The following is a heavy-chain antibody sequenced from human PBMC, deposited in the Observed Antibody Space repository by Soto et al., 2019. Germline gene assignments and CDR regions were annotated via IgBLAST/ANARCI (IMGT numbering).Heavy chain of an antibody. CDR3: ASSYYDFWSGYPGIIPHGMDV. CDR2: ISSSSSTI. Sequence: GGPLRLSCAASGFTFSSYSMNWDRQAPGKGLEWVSYISSSSSTIYYADSVKGQFTISRDNAKNSLYLQMNSLRDEDTAVYYCASSYYDFWSGYPGIIPHGMDVWGQGTTVTVSS. CDR1: GFTFSSYS. J-gene: IGHJ6*02. V-gene: IGHV3-48*02. D-gene: IGHD3-3*01.